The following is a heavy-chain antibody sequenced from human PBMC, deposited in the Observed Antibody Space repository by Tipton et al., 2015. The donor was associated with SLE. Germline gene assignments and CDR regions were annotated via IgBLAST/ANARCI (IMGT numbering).Heavy chain of an antibody. CDR2: ISAYNGNT. D-gene: IGHD3-3*01. CDR1: GYSFTSYG. CDR3: ARDPITIFGVVIRYNWFDP. Sequence: QLVQSGAEVKKPGESLKISCKGSGYSFTSYGISWVRQAPGQGLEWMGWISAYNGNTNYAQKLQGRVTMTTDTSTSAAYMELRSLRSDDAAVYYCARDPITIFGVVIRYNWFDPWGQGSLVTVSS. J-gene: IGHJ5*02. V-gene: IGHV1-18*01.